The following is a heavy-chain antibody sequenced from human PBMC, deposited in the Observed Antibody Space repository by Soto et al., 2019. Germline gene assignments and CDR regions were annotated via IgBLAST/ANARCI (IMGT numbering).Heavy chain of an antibody. J-gene: IGHJ6*02. Sequence: QVQLMESGGGVVQPGRSLRLSCAASGFTFSSYGMHWVRQAPGKGLEWVAVISYDGSNKYYADSVKGRFTISRDNSKNTLYLQMNSLRAEDTAVYYCAKVKEVIVVVPYGMDVWGQGTTVTVSS. CDR3: AKVKEVIVVVPYGMDV. V-gene: IGHV3-30*18. D-gene: IGHD3-22*01. CDR1: GFTFSSYG. CDR2: ISYDGSNK.